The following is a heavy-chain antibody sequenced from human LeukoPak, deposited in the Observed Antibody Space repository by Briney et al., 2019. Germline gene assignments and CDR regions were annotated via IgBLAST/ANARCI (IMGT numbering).Heavy chain of an antibody. J-gene: IGHJ4*02. CDR3: ARGGERIAGFDY. Sequence: SETLSLTCTVSGGSISSYYWSWIRQPPGKGLEWIGYIYYSGSTNYNPSLKSRVTISVDTSKNQFSLKLSSVTAADTAVYYCARGGERIAGFDYWGQGTLVTVSS. D-gene: IGHD6-13*01. CDR2: IYYSGST. V-gene: IGHV4-59*12. CDR1: GGSISSYY.